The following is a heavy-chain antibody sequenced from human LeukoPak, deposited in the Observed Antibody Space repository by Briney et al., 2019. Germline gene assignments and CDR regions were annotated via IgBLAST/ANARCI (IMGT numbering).Heavy chain of an antibody. D-gene: IGHD2-15*01. CDR1: GFTFNSYA. J-gene: IGHJ4*02. V-gene: IGHV3-23*01. CDR3: AKQLGYCSDGSCYFPY. CDR2: ISNNGGYT. Sequence: PTGGSLRLSCAASGFTFNSYAMSWVRQAPGKGLEWVSAISNNGGYTYYADSVQGRFTISRDNSKSTLCLQMNSLRAEDTAVYYCAKQLGYCSDGSCYFPYWGQGTLVTVSS.